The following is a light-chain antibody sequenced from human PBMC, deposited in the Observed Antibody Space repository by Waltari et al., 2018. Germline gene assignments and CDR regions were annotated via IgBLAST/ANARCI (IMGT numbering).Light chain of an antibody. Sequence: DIQMTQSPSTLSASVGNRFPITCRASQTISSWLDWYQQQPGKAPRLLLHRASTLESGVPSRFSGSGSGTEFTLTISSLQPDDFATYYCQQYNSYSITFGQGTRLEIK. V-gene: IGKV1-5*03. CDR3: QQYNSYSIT. CDR2: RAS. J-gene: IGKJ5*01. CDR1: QTISSW.